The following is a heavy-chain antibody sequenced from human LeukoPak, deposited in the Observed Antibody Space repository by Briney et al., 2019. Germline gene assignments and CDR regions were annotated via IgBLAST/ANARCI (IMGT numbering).Heavy chain of an antibody. CDR2: INPNSGGT. V-gene: IGHV1-2*02. D-gene: IGHD7-27*01. J-gene: IGHJ4*02. Sequence: ASVKVSCKASGYTFTAIYIHWVRQTPGQGLEWMGWINPNSGGTNFAQEFQGRVTMTRDTSISTAYMELSRLGSDDTAVYYCARGPATGDFDYWGQGTLVTVSS. CDR1: GYTFTAIY. CDR3: ARGPATGDFDY.